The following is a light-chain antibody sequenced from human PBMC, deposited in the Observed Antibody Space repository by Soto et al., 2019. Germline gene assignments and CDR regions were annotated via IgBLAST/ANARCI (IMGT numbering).Light chain of an antibody. CDR1: QSVSSTY. CDR3: QQYGSSPLT. J-gene: IGKJ4*01. CDR2: GAS. V-gene: IGKV3-20*01. Sequence: EIVLTQSPGTLSLSPGERATLSCRASQSVSSTYLAWYQQKPGQAPRLLIYGASSRATGIPERFSGSGSGTDFTLTISRLEPEDSAVYYCQQYGSSPLTFGGGTKVEIK.